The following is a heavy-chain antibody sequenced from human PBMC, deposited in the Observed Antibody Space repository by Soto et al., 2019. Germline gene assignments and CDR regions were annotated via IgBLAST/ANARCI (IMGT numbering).Heavy chain of an antibody. V-gene: IGHV3-30-3*01. D-gene: IGHD1-20*01. CDR2: ISYDGTNK. J-gene: IGHJ6*02. Sequence: PGGSLRLSCAASGFTFRSYAIHWVRQAPGKGLEWVAVISYDGTNKYYADSVKGRFTISRGNSKNTLYLEMNSLRAEDTAVYYCARMGGYNWNYDGMDVWGQGTTVTVSS. CDR3: ARMGGYNWNYDGMDV. CDR1: GFTFRSYA.